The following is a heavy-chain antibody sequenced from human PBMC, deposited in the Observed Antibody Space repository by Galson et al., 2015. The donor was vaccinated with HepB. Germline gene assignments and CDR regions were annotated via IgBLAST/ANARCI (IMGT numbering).Heavy chain of an antibody. CDR1: GYTFTGYY. Sequence: SVKVSCKASGYTFTGYYMHWVRQAPGQGLEWMGWINPNSGGTNYAQKFQGRVTMTRDTSISTAYMELSRLRSDDTAVYYCARDRIAVAANYWYFDLWGRGTLVTVSS. V-gene: IGHV1-2*02. D-gene: IGHD6-19*01. CDR3: ARDRIAVAANYWYFDL. CDR2: INPNSGGT. J-gene: IGHJ2*01.